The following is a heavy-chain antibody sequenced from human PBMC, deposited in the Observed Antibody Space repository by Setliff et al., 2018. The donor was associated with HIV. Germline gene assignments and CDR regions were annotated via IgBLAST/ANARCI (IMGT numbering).Heavy chain of an antibody. CDR1: GDTLSIHP. V-gene: IGHV1-69*05. D-gene: IGHD3-22*01. J-gene: IGHJ2*01. CDR3: ARDRGGPGNSGFFYWYFDL. CDR2: IIPAFGTA. Sequence: SVKVSCKASGDTLSIHPISWVRQAPGRGLDWMGGIIPAFGTANYAQKFQGRVTITTDESRSTAYMELSSLRSEDTAVYYCARDRGGPGNSGFFYWYFDLWGRGTLVTVSS.